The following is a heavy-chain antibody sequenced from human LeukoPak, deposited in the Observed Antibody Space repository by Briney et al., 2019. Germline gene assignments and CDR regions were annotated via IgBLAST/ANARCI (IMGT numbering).Heavy chain of an antibody. Sequence: NAGGSLRLSCAASGFTFSSYGMHWVRQAPGKGLEWVSSISSSSSYIYYADSVKGRFTISRDNAKNSLYLQMNSLRAEDTAVYYCARKVSAAGLFDYWGQGTLVTVSS. CDR1: GFTFSSYG. D-gene: IGHD6-13*01. V-gene: IGHV3-21*01. J-gene: IGHJ4*02. CDR3: ARKVSAAGLFDY. CDR2: ISSSSSYI.